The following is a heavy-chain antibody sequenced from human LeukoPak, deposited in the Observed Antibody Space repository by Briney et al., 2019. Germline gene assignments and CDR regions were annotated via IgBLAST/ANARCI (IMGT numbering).Heavy chain of an antibody. D-gene: IGHD2-8*02. CDR2: INHSGST. Sequence: SETLSLTCAVYGGSFSGYYWSWIRQPPGKGLEWIGEINHSGSTNYNPSLKSRVTISVDTSKNQFSLKLSSVTAADTAVYYCARVWSKSPWGQGTLVTVSS. V-gene: IGHV4-34*01. CDR1: GGSFSGYY. CDR3: ARVWSKSP. J-gene: IGHJ5*02.